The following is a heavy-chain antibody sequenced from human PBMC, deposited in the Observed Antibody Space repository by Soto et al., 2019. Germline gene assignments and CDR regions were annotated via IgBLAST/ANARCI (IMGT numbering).Heavy chain of an antibody. Sequence: PGGSLRLSCAASGFTFSSYEMNWVRQAPGKGLEWVSYISSSGSTIYYADSVKGRFTISRDNAKNSLYLQMNSLRAEDTAVYYCARGNRGDYGDYYYYYGMDVWGQGTTVTVSS. CDR2: ISSSGSTI. J-gene: IGHJ6*02. CDR3: ARGNRGDYGDYYYYYGMDV. V-gene: IGHV3-48*03. D-gene: IGHD4-17*01. CDR1: GFTFSSYE.